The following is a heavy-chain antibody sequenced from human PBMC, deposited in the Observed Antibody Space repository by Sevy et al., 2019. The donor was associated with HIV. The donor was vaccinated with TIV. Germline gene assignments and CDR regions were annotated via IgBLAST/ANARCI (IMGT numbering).Heavy chain of an antibody. CDR2: ISGSATFI. V-gene: IGHV3-11*01. CDR3: ARGEYFGELGNWFDH. D-gene: IGHD3-10*01. J-gene: IGHJ5*02. CDR1: GFTFSDYY. Sequence: GGSLRLSCAASGFTFSDYYMSWIRQAPGKGLEWVSYISGSATFIHYADSLQGRFTISRDNAKNSLYLQMNSLRAEDTAVYYCARGEYFGELGNWFDHWGQGTLVTVSS.